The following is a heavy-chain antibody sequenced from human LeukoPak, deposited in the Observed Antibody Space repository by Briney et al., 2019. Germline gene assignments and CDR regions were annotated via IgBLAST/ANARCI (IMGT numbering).Heavy chain of an antibody. D-gene: IGHD6-19*01. CDR1: GGSISSYY. J-gene: IGHJ3*02. CDR3: ARHGYSSGWYDAFDI. Sequence: SETLSLTCTVSGGSISSYYWSWIRQPPGKGLEWIGYIYYSGSTNYNPSLKSRVTISVDTSKNQFSLKLSSVTAADTAVYYCARHGYSSGWYDAFDIWGQGTMVTVSS. V-gene: IGHV4-59*08. CDR2: IYYSGST.